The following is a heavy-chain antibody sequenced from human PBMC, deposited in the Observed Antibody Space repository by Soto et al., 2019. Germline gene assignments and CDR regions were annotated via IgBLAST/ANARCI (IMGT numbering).Heavy chain of an antibody. J-gene: IGHJ4*02. CDR1: GFTFSSYG. D-gene: IGHD1-26*01. V-gene: IGHV3-30*18. CDR3: AKESIVGATKDEYVFDY. Sequence: GGSLRLSCAASGFTFSSYGMHWVRQAPGKGLEWVAVISYDGSNKYYADSVKGRFTISRDNSKNTLYLQMNSLRAEDTAVYYCAKESIVGATKDEYVFDYWGQGTLVTVPQ. CDR2: ISYDGSNK.